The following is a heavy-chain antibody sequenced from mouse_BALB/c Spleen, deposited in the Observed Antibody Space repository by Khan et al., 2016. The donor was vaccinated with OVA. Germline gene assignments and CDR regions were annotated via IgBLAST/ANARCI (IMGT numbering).Heavy chain of an antibody. CDR1: GYTFPEYT. CDR2: INPKNGGT. CDR3: ARDAGRY. Sequence: EVELVESGPELVKPGASVKISCKTSGYTFPEYTVHWVKQSLGKSLDWFGVINPKNGGTAYNQKFKGKATLTVDKSSSTAYMEFRSLTSEDSAVYYCARDAGRYWGQGTSVTVAS. J-gene: IGHJ4*01. D-gene: IGHD3-3*01. V-gene: IGHV1-18*01.